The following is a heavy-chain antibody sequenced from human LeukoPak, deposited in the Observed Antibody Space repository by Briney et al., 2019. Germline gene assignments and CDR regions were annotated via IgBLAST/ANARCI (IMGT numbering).Heavy chain of an antibody. CDR3: ARIAAGSNYYMDV. CDR1: GYTFTSYG. J-gene: IGHJ6*03. D-gene: IGHD6-13*01. Sequence: SVKVSCKASGYTFTSYGISWVRQAPGQGLEWMGGIIPIFGTANYAQKFQGRVTVTADKSTSTAYMELSSLRSEDTAVYYCARIAAGSNYYMDVWGKGTTVTVSS. V-gene: IGHV1-69*06. CDR2: IIPIFGTA.